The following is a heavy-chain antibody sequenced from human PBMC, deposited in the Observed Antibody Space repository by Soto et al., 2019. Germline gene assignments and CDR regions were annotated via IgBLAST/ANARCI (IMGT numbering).Heavy chain of an antibody. CDR2: IWYDGSNK. V-gene: IGHV3-33*01. CDR1: GFTFSSYG. CDR3: ARDGYYGSGRGAFDI. D-gene: IGHD3-10*01. Sequence: GGSLRLSCAASGFTFSSYGMHWVRQAPGKGLEWVAVIWYDGSNKYYADSVKGRFTISRDNSKNTLYLQMNSLRAEDTAVYYCARDGYYGSGRGAFDIWGQGTMVTVSS. J-gene: IGHJ3*02.